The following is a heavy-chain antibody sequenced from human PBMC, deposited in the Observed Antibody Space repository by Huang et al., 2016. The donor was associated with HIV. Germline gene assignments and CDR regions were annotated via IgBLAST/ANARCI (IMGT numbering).Heavy chain of an antibody. Sequence: VESGGHSVQPGGSIRLSCVGSTFTFGASWMRWVREPPGKGLEWVANIKQDETEKYYVDSVKGRFNISRDNAKKVLFLEMDALRVEDTAIYFCATKTAGMDIWGQGTTVIVSS. CDR2: IKQDETEK. CDR3: ATKTAGMDI. J-gene: IGHJ6*02. V-gene: IGHV3-7*01. CDR1: TFTFGASW.